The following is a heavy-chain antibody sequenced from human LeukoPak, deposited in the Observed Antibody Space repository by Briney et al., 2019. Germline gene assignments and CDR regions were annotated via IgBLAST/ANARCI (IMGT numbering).Heavy chain of an antibody. CDR3: AKVAKYCGGDCYAYLDY. D-gene: IGHD2-21*02. CDR2: ISGSGTTT. Sequence: GGSLRLSCAASGFTFSDYHMSWVRQAPGKGLEWVSIISGSGTTTIYVDSVRGRFTVSRDNSKNTLFLQMNNLRAEDTALYYCAKVAKYCGGDCYAYLDYWGQGTLVTVSS. V-gene: IGHV3-23*01. J-gene: IGHJ4*02. CDR1: GFTFSDYH.